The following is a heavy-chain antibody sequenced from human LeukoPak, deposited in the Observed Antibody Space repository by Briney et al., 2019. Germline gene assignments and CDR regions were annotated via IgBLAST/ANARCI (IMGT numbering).Heavy chain of an antibody. D-gene: IGHD3-10*01. CDR2: IYYSGST. CDR3: ASVAFLRELLN. J-gene: IGHJ4*02. CDR1: GGSISSGGYY. Sequence: SQTLSLTCTLSGGSISSGGYYWSWIRQHPGKGLEWIGYIYYSGSTYYNPSLKSRVTISVDTSKNQFSLKLSSATAADTAVYYCASVAFLRELLNWGQGTLVTVSS. V-gene: IGHV4-31*03.